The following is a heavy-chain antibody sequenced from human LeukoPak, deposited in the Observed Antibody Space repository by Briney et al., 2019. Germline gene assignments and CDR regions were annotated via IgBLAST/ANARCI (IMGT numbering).Heavy chain of an antibody. V-gene: IGHV1-2*02. CDR1: GYTFTDYY. J-gene: IGHJ4*02. CDR3: ATQRVRGSYYHIDH. CDR2: INPNNGDT. Sequence: ASVKVSCKASGYTFTDYYMHWVRQAPGQGLEWMGWINPNNGDTNYAQKFQGRVTMTRDTSISTAYMEVSRLRSDDTAVYYCATQRVRGSYYHIDHWGQGTLVTVSS. D-gene: IGHD1-26*01.